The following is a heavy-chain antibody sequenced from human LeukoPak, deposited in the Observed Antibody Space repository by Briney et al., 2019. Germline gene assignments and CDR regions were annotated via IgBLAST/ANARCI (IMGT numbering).Heavy chain of an antibody. CDR3: ARGPYCSSTSCYTNWFDP. J-gene: IGHJ5*02. Sequence: PSETLSLTCAVYGGSFSGYYWSWIRQPPGKGLEWIGEINHSGSTNYNPSLKSRVTISVDTSKNQFSLKLGSVTAADTAVYYCARGPYCSSTSCYTNWFDPWGQGTLVTVSS. CDR2: INHSGST. D-gene: IGHD2-2*02. CDR1: GGSFSGYY. V-gene: IGHV4-34*01.